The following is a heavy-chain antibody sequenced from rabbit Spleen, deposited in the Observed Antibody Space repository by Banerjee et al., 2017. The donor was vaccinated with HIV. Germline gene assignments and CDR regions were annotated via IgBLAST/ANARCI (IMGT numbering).Heavy chain of an antibody. CDR3: ARDSGSSFSSYGMDL. J-gene: IGHJ6*01. Sequence: MCWVRQAPGRGLEWIACIAVGSGHFSYSASWAKGRFTISKTSSTTVTLQMTSLTAADTATYFCARDSGSSFSSYGMDLWGPGTLVTVS. CDR2: IAVGSGHFS. V-gene: IGHV1S40*01. D-gene: IGHD8-1*01.